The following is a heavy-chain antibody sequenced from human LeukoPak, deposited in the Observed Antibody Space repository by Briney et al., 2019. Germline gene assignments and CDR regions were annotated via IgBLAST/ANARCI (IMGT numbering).Heavy chain of an antibody. D-gene: IGHD4-17*01. CDR1: GGSISSSSYY. Sequence: SETLSLTCTVSGGSISSSSYYWGWIRQPPGKGLEWIGSIYYSGSTYYNPSLKSRVTISVDTSKNQFSLKLSSVTAADTAVYYCARDTQGVGDYGVYYYYMDVWGKGTTVTVSS. CDR2: IYYSGST. CDR3: ARDTQGVGDYGVYYYYMDV. J-gene: IGHJ6*03. V-gene: IGHV4-39*07.